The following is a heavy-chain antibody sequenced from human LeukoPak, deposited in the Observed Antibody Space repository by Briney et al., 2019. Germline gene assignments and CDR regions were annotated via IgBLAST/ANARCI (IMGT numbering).Heavy chain of an antibody. Sequence: PGGSLRLSCAASGFTFSSYAMSWVRQAPGKGLEWVSAISGSGGSTYYADSVKGRFTISRDNSKNTLYLQMNSLRAEDTAVYYCARQASYYYDSSGYYPRYYGMDVWGQGTTVTVSS. CDR3: ARQASYYYDSSGYYPRYYGMDV. V-gene: IGHV3-23*01. CDR1: GFTFSSYA. D-gene: IGHD3-22*01. CDR2: ISGSGGST. J-gene: IGHJ6*02.